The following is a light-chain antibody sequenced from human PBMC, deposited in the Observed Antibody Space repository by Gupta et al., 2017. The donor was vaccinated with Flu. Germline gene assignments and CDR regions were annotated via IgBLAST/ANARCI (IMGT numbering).Light chain of an antibody. Sequence: DIVRTQSPLSLPVTPGQPAAISCRSSQSLLHRNGYNSLDWYLHEPGQSPQLLINLGFNRASGVPDRFRGRGSGTDFTLKISRVEAEDVGVYYCMQALQTLWTFGQGTKVEIK. J-gene: IGKJ1*01. V-gene: IGKV2-28*01. CDR2: LGF. CDR1: QSLLHRNGYNS. CDR3: MQALQTLWT.